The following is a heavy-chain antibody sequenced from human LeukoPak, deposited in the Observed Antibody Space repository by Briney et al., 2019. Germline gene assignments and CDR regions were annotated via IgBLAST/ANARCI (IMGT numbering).Heavy chain of an antibody. CDR2: ISYDGSYK. D-gene: IGHD6-13*01. CDR3: GRSIAAAGAFDI. J-gene: IGHJ3*02. Sequence: PGRSLRLSCAASGFTFSSFGMHWVRQAPGKGLEWVAVISYDGSYKNYADSVQGRFSISRDNPKNTLYLQMNTLSAEDTAVYYCGRSIAAAGAFDIWGQGTMVTVSS. V-gene: IGHV3-30*03. CDR1: GFTFSSFG.